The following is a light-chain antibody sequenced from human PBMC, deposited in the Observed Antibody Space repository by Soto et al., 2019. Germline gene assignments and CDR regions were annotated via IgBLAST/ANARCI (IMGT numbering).Light chain of an antibody. CDR2: GAS. V-gene: IGKV1-5*01. J-gene: IGKJ1*01. CDR3: QQYNSYSRT. CDR1: QSISSW. Sequence: DIQMTQSPCTLSASVGGTVTVTCRASQSISSWLAWYQQKPGKAPKLLMYGASSLESGVPSRFSGSGSGTEFTLTTSSLQPDDFATYYCQQYNSYSRTFGQGTKVDIK.